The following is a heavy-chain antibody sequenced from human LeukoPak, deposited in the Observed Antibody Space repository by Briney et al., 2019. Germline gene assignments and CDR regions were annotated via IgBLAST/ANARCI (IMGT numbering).Heavy chain of an antibody. CDR3: TRAGEILPHDGFDI. Sequence: PGGSLRLSCAASGFTVSSNYMSWVRQAQGKGLEWVSIIYDGGDTYYADSVRGRFTLSRDISKNTVYLQMNSLRVKDTAVYFCTRAGEILPHDGFDIWGQGTMVTVSS. D-gene: IGHD3-10*01. CDR1: GFTVSSNY. CDR2: IYDGGDT. J-gene: IGHJ3*02. V-gene: IGHV3-53*01.